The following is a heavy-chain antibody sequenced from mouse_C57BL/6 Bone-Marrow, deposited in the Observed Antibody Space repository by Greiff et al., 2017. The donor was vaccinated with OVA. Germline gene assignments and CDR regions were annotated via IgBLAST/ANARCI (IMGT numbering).Heavy chain of an antibody. D-gene: IGHD1-1*01. V-gene: IGHV3-6*01. J-gene: IGHJ3*01. CDR2: ISYDGSN. Sequence: EVKLEESGPGLVKPSQSLSLTCSVTGYSITSGYYWNWIRQFPGNKLEWMGYISYDGSNNYNPSLKNRISITRDTSKNQFFLKLNSVTTEDTATYYCARDYYYGSSYWFAYWGQGTLVTVSA. CDR3: ARDYYYGSSYWFAY. CDR1: GYSITSGYY.